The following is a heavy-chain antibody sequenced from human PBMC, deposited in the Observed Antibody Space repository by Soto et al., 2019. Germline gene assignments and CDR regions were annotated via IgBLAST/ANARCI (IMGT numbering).Heavy chain of an antibody. CDR3: ARLATRRKSYHYYGMDV. D-gene: IGHD5-12*01. V-gene: IGHV4-34*01. CDR2: INHSGST. Sequence: SETLSLTCAVYGGSFSGYYWSWIRQPPGKGLEWIGEINHSGSTNYNPSLKSRVTISVDTSKNQFSLKLSSVTAADTAVYYCARLATRRKSYHYYGMDVWGQGTTVTVAS. CDR1: GGSFSGYY. J-gene: IGHJ6*02.